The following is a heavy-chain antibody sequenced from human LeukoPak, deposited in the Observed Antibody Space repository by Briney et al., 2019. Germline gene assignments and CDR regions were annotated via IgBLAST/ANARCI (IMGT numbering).Heavy chain of an antibody. J-gene: IGHJ6*02. CDR2: IDTNDGTR. Sequence: ASVKVSCKASGYTLTRYYMHWVRQAPGQGLEWMGIIDTNDGTRSYAQKFQGRVTMTRDMSTSTVYMELSSLRSEDTALYYCARDIAVTGTGHYYGMDVWGQGTTVTVFS. CDR1: GYTLTRYY. D-gene: IGHD6-19*01. CDR3: ARDIAVTGTGHYYGMDV. V-gene: IGHV1-46*01.